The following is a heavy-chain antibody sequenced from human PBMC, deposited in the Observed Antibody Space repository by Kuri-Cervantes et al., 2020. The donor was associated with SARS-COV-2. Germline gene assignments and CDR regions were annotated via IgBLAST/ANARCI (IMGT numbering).Heavy chain of an antibody. V-gene: IGHV3-23*01. Sequence: GGSLRLSCAASGFTFSSYAMSWVRQAPGKGLEWVSVISASGASTYYADSVRGRFTISRDNSKNTLYLQMNSLRAEDTAVCYCAKVGTSIAVSGRFDYWGQGTLVTVSS. D-gene: IGHD6-19*01. J-gene: IGHJ4*02. CDR3: AKVGTSIAVSGRFDY. CDR1: GFTFSSYA. CDR2: ISASGAST.